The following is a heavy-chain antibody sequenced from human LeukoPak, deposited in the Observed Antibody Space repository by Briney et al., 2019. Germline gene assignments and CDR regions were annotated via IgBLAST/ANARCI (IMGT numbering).Heavy chain of an antibody. Sequence: GGSLRLSCTVSGFTFSSYWMHWVRQAPGKGLVWVSRIKSDGSSTSYADSVKGRFTTSSDNAKNTLYLQMNSLRAEDTAVYYCARSDYFDYWGQGTLVTVSS. CDR2: IKSDGSST. CDR1: GFTFSSYW. V-gene: IGHV3-74*01. J-gene: IGHJ4*02. CDR3: ARSDYFDY.